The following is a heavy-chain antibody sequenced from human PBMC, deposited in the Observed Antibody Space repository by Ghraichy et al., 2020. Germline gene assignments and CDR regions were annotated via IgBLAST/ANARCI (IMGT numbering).Heavy chain of an antibody. D-gene: IGHD2-2*01. J-gene: IGHJ6*02. CDR2: IYYSGST. Sequence: SPTLSLTCTVPGGSISSYYWNWIRQPPGKGLEWIGYIYYSGSTNYNSSLKSRVTISVDPSKNQFSLKLSSVTAADTAVYYCARDVVPSATKYGLDVWGQGTTVTISS. V-gene: IGHV4-59*01. CDR1: GGSISSYY. CDR3: ARDVVPSATKYGLDV.